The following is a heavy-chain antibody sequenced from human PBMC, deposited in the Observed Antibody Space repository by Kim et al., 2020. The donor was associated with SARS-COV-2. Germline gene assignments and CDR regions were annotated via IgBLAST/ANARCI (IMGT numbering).Heavy chain of an antibody. CDR2: INPNSGGT. Sequence: ASVKVSCKASGYTFTGYYMHWVRQAPGQGLEWMGRINPNSGGTNYAQKFQGRVTMTRDTSISTAYMELSRLRSDDTAVYYCASDVYCSGGSCYPGLGGGMDVWGQGTTVTVSS. CDR1: GYTFTGYY. CDR3: ASDVYCSGGSCYPGLGGGMDV. V-gene: IGHV1-2*06. J-gene: IGHJ6*02. D-gene: IGHD2-15*01.